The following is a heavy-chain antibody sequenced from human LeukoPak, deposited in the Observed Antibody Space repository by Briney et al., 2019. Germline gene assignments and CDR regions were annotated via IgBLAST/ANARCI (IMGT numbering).Heavy chain of an antibody. Sequence: QPGGPLRLSCAASGITFTNFGMSWVRQAPGKGLEWVSGISGSGDSTYYADSVKGRFTISRDNFKNTLYLQMNSLRVEDTAVYYCAKGHSAHGTGFDGWGQGTLVTVSS. CDR2: ISGSGDST. V-gene: IGHV3-23*01. CDR3: AKGHSAHGTGFDG. CDR1: GITFTNFG. D-gene: IGHD1-1*01. J-gene: IGHJ4*02.